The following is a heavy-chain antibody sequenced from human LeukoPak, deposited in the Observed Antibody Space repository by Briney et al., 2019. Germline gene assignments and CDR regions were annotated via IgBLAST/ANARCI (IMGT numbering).Heavy chain of an antibody. V-gene: IGHV3-21*01. J-gene: IGHJ5*02. CDR1: GFTFSTSA. Sequence: KPGGSLRLSCAASGFTFSTSAMNWVRQAPGKGLEWVSSINNVRSHIYYADSVRGRFTISRDNSKNTVYLQMDSLRAEDTAVYYCAKEVHPFDPWGQGTLVTVSS. D-gene: IGHD4/OR15-4a*01. CDR3: AKEVHPFDP. CDR2: INNVRSHI.